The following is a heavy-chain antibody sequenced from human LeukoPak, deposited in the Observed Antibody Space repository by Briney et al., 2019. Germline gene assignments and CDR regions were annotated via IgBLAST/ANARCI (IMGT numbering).Heavy chain of an antibody. D-gene: IGHD2-2*01. CDR2: IKQDGSEK. CDR3: ARDKGRYCSSTSCFYDYMDV. Sequence: GGSLRRSCAASGFTFSSYWMSWVRQAPGKGLEWVANIKQDGSEKYYVDSVKGRFTISRDNAKNSLYLQMNSLRAEDTAVYYCARDKGRYCSSTSCFYDYMDVWGKGTTVTVSS. J-gene: IGHJ6*03. V-gene: IGHV3-7*01. CDR1: GFTFSSYW.